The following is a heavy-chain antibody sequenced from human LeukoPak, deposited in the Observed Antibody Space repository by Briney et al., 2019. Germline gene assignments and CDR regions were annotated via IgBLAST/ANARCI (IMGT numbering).Heavy chain of an antibody. Sequence: PSETLSLTCTVSGGSISSSSYYWGWIRQPPGKGLEWIGSIYYSGSTYYNRSLKSRVTISVDTSKNQFSLKLSSVTAADTAVYYCARGVPRYCSSTSCYGSPTTPYNRFDPWGQGTLVTVSS. CDR3: ARGVPRYCSSTSCYGSPTTPYNRFDP. CDR2: IYYSGST. J-gene: IGHJ5*02. D-gene: IGHD2-2*01. V-gene: IGHV4-39*07. CDR1: GGSISSSSYY.